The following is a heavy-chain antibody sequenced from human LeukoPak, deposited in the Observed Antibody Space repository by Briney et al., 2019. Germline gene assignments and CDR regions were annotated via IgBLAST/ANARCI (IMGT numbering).Heavy chain of an antibody. CDR1: GYTLARYE. CDR3: ARPQYGAADY. V-gene: IGHV1-8*03. D-gene: IGHD4-17*01. CDR2: INPNSGST. J-gene: IGHJ4*02. Sequence: GASVKVSCKASGYTLARYEINWVRQATGQGPEWMGWINPNSGSTGYAQNFQGRVTFTSDTSESTAYLDLSGLRSDDTAMYYCARPQYGAADYWGRGTLVTVSS.